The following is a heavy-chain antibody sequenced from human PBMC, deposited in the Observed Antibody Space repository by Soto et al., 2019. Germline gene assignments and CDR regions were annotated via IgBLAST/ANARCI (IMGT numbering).Heavy chain of an antibody. V-gene: IGHV3-23*01. CDR3: VRQAKLNTVTASVGYYYGLDL. Sequence: GGSLRRSCAASGFTFSNYDMSCVGQAAGKVLELVSVMSHSGSGTYYADSVKGRLTISRDNFNTTLFLQMKEMRAEDTALYYCVRQAKLNTVTASVGYYYGLDLWGQATTVTLSS. CDR1: GFTFSNYD. CDR2: MSHSGSGT. D-gene: IGHD4-4*01. J-gene: IGHJ6*02.